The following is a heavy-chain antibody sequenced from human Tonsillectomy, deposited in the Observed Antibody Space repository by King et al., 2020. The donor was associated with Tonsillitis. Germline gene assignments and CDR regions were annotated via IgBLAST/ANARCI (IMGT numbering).Heavy chain of an antibody. J-gene: IGHJ4*02. D-gene: IGHD2-21*01. Sequence: VQLQESGPRLVKPSETLSLTCTVSGGSISSYYWSWVRQPPGKGLEWIGYSYYSGSANYNPSLKSRVTISVDTSKNQFHLQLTSVTAADTAVYYCASGTPGGDWDFDSWGQGTLVTVSS. CDR3: ASGTPGGDWDFDS. CDR1: GGSISSYY. V-gene: IGHV4-59*01. CDR2: SYYSGSA.